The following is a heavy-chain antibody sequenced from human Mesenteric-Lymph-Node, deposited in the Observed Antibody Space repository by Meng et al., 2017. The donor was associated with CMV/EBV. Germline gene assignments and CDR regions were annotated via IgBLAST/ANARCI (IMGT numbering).Heavy chain of an antibody. CDR1: GFTFSSYG. CDR3: ARGSHYYDFWSGYYSSDYYYGMDV. D-gene: IGHD3-3*01. Sequence: GESLKISCAASGFTFSSYGMHWVRQAPGKGLEWVAFIRYDGSNKYYADSVKGRFTISRDNSKNTLYLQMNSLRAEDTAVYYCARGSHYYDFWSGYYSSDYYYGMDVWGQGTTVTVSS. CDR2: IRYDGSNK. J-gene: IGHJ6*02. V-gene: IGHV3-30*02.